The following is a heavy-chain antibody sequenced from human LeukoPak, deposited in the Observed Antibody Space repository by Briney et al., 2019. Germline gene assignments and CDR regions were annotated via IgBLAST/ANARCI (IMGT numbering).Heavy chain of an antibody. J-gene: IGHJ6*03. CDR2: IYTSGST. V-gene: IGHV4-4*07. CDR1: GGSISSYY. Sequence: SETLSLTCTVSGGSISSYYWSWIRQPAGKGLEWIGRIYTSGSTNYNPSLKSRVTMSVDTSKNQFSLKLSSVTAADTAVYYCARDSRDSSGYVYYYYYMDVWGKGTTVTVSS. D-gene: IGHD3-22*01. CDR3: ARDSRDSSGYVYYYYYMDV.